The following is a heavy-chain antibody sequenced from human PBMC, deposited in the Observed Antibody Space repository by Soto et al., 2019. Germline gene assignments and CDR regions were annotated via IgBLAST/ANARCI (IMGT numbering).Heavy chain of an antibody. CDR2: IIPIFGTA. CDR3: ARDGSLSDSSPTGY. V-gene: IGHV1-69*06. CDR1: GGTFSSYA. Sequence: ASLKVSCKASGGTFSSYAISWVLQAPGQGLEWMGGIIPIFGTANYAQKFQGRVTITADKSTSTAYMELSSLRSEDTAVYYCARDGSLSDSSPTGYWGQGTLVTVSS. D-gene: IGHD3-22*01. J-gene: IGHJ4*02.